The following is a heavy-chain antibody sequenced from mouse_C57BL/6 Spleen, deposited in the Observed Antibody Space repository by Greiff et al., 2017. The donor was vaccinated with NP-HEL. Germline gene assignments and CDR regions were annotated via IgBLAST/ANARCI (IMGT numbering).Heavy chain of an antibody. Sequence: EVQGVESGGDLVKPGGSLKLSCAASGFTFSSYGMSWVRQTPDKRLEWVATISSGGSSTYYPDSVTGRFTISRDNAKKNLYLQMSSLKSEDTAMYYCERHPGTREDYYFDYWGKGTTLTVAS. D-gene: IGHD4-1*01. CDR2: ISSGGSST. CDR3: ERHPGTREDYYFDY. J-gene: IGHJ2*01. V-gene: IGHV5-6*01. CDR1: GFTFSSYG.